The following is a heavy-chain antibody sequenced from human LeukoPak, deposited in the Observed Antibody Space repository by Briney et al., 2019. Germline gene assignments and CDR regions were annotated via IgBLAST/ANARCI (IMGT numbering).Heavy chain of an antibody. CDR3: ARGGYSYGVNWFDP. Sequence: SQTLSLTCTVSGGSIRSGDFYWSWIRQPPGKGLEWIGYIYYSRSTYYNPSLKSRVTISVDTSKNQFSLKLSSVTAADTAVYYCARGGYSYGVNWFDPWGQGTLVTVSS. V-gene: IGHV4-30-4*01. J-gene: IGHJ5*02. CDR2: IYYSRST. CDR1: GGSIRSGDFY. D-gene: IGHD5-18*01.